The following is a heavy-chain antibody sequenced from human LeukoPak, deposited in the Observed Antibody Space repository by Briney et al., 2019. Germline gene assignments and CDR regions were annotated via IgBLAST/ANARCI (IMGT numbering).Heavy chain of an antibody. CDR3: ARGQGKYQLLYQH. CDR2: IYHSGST. V-gene: IGHV4-38-2*02. D-gene: IGHD2-2*02. Sequence: SETLSLTCTVSGYSISSGYYWGWIRQPPGKGLEWIGSIYHSGSTYYNPSLKSRVTISVDTSKNQFSLKLSSVTAADTAVYYCARGQGKYQLLYQHWGQGTLVTVSS. J-gene: IGHJ1*01. CDR1: GYSISSGYY.